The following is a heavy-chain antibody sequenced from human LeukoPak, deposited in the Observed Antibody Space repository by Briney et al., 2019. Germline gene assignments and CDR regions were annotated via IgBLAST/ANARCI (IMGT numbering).Heavy chain of an antibody. D-gene: IGHD3-10*01. CDR1: GYTFTSAG. V-gene: IGHV7-4-1*02. CDR3: ARVLAMIRGAPFDY. CDR2: INTNTGNP. Sequence: ASVKVSCKPPGYTFTSAGMSWVRQAPGQGPELMGWINTNTGNPTYAQDFTGRFVFSLDTSVSTAYLQISSLKAEDTAVYYCARVLAMIRGAPFDYWGQGTLVTVSS. J-gene: IGHJ4*02.